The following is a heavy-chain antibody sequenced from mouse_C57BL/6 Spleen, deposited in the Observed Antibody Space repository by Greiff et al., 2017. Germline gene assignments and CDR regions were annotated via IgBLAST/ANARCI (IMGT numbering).Heavy chain of an antibody. V-gene: IGHV6-3*01. CDR3: TGELEFAY. CDR1: GFTFSNYW. J-gene: IGHJ3*01. CDR2: IRLKSDNYAT. Sequence: EVKLMESGGGLVQPGGSMKLSCVASGFTFSNYWMNWVRQSPEKGLEWVAQIRLKSDNYATHYAESVKGRFTISRDDSKSSVYLQMNNLRAEDTGIYYCTGELEFAYWGQGTLVTVSA.